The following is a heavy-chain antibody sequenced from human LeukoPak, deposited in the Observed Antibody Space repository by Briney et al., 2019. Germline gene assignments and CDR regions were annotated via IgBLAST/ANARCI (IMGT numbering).Heavy chain of an antibody. V-gene: IGHV4-59*08. J-gene: IGHJ4*02. D-gene: IGHD3-22*01. CDR2: IYHSGST. CDR1: GGSISSYY. CDR3: ARLEDSSGYYDLYYFDY. Sequence: SETLSLTCTVSGGSISSYYWSWIRQPPGKGLEWIGSIYHSGSTYYNPSLKSRVTISVDTSKNQFSLKLSSVTAADTAVYYCARLEDSSGYYDLYYFDYWGQGTLVTVSS.